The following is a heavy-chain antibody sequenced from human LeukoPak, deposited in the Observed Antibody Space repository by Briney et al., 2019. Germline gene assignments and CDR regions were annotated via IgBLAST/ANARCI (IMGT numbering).Heavy chain of an antibody. D-gene: IGHD6-13*01. V-gene: IGHV1-2*06. Sequence: ASVKVSCKASGYTFTGYYMHWVRQAPGQGLEWMGRINPNSGGTNYAQKFQGRVTMTTDTSISTAYMELSRLRSDDTAVYYCASVYSSSGSGDYWGQGTLVTVSS. CDR1: GYTFTGYY. CDR2: INPNSGGT. CDR3: ASVYSSSGSGDY. J-gene: IGHJ4*02.